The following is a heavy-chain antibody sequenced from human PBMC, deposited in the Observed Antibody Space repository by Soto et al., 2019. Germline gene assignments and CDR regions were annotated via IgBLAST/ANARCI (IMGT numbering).Heavy chain of an antibody. CDR1: GGSVSSGSYY. CDR3: ARGGPSYYDFWSGYYTSNPPWFDP. Sequence: PSETLSLTCTVSGGSVSSGSYYWSWIRQPPGKGLEWIGYIYYSGSTNYNPSLKSRVTISVDTSKNQFSLKLSSVTAADTAVYYCARGGPSYYDFWSGYYTSNPPWFDPWGQGTLVTVSS. CDR2: IYYSGST. V-gene: IGHV4-61*01. J-gene: IGHJ5*02. D-gene: IGHD3-3*01.